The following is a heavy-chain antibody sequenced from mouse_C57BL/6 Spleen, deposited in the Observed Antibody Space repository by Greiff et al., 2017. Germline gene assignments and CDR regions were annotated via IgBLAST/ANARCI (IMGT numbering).Heavy chain of an antibody. Sequence: VQLKESGGGLVKPGGSLKLSCAASGFTFSSYAMSWVHQTPEKRLEWVATISDGGSYTYYPDNVKGRFTISRDNAKNNLYLQMSHLRSEDTAVYYCARLGYGNYVAYWGQGTLVTVSA. V-gene: IGHV5-4*01. D-gene: IGHD2-10*02. CDR1: GFTFSSYA. CDR2: ISDGGSYT. CDR3: ARLGYGNYVAY. J-gene: IGHJ3*01.